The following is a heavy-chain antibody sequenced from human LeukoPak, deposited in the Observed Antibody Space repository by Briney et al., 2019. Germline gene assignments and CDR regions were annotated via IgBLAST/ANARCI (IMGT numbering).Heavy chain of an antibody. CDR3: ARVFGYDHVSY. V-gene: IGHV3-23*01. Sequence: GSLRLSCAASGFTFSTYAMSWVRQAPGKGLEWVSAISGSGGTTYYADSVKGRFTISRDNSKNTLYLQMNSLRAEDTAVYYCARVFGYDHVSYWGQGTLVTVSS. CDR2: ISGSGGTT. CDR1: GFTFSTYA. J-gene: IGHJ4*02. D-gene: IGHD5-12*01.